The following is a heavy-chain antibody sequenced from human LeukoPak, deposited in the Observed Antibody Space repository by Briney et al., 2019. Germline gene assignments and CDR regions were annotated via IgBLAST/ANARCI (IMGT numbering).Heavy chain of an antibody. D-gene: IGHD3-22*01. CDR1: GGTFCSYA. CDR3: ARAPVHYDSSGYNDY. J-gene: IGHJ4*02. Sequence: GASVKVSCKASGGTFCSYAISWVRQAPGQGLEWMGGIIPIFGTANYAQKFQGRVTITADESTSTAYMELSSLRSEDTAVYYCARAPVHYDSSGYNDYWGQGTLVTVSS. CDR2: IIPIFGTA. V-gene: IGHV1-69*13.